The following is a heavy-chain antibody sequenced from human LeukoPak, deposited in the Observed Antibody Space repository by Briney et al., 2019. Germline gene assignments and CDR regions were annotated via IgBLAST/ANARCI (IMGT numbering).Heavy chain of an antibody. Sequence: GGSLRLACAASGFTFSSYTMNWVRQAPGKGLEWVSSISSSSSYIYYAESVKGRFTMSRDNAKNSLYLQMNSLRAEDTAVYYCARQFQWFYYMDVWGKGTTVTISS. D-gene: IGHD2-8*01. CDR3: ARQFQWFYYMDV. V-gene: IGHV3-21*01. CDR2: ISSSSSYI. J-gene: IGHJ6*03. CDR1: GFTFSSYT.